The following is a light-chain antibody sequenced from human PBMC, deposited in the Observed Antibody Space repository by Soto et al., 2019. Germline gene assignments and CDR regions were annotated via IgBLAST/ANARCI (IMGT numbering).Light chain of an antibody. CDR1: QSVSSN. Sequence: EILMTQSPATLSVSPGERATLSCRASQSVSSNLAWYQQKPGQPPRLLIYGASTRATGIPARFSGSGSGTEFTLTISSLQPEDFAVYYCQQYNNWPPLTFGGGTKVDI. J-gene: IGKJ4*01. V-gene: IGKV3-15*01. CDR2: GAS. CDR3: QQYNNWPPLT.